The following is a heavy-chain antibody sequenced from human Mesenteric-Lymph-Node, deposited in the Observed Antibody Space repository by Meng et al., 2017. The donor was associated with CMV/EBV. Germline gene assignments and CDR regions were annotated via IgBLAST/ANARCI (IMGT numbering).Heavy chain of an antibody. CDR2: VYYNGSP. D-gene: IGHD1-26*01. CDR1: GGSIINTDSF. CDR3: AREEKTMINHGTGLGYFRIDP. V-gene: IGHV4-39*07. J-gene: IGHJ5*02. Sequence: SETLSLTCNVSGGSIINTDSFWGWARQPPGKGLEWIGRVYYNGSPQYGPAFNSRVTMSVDTSQNQFYLKLTSVTAADTAIYYCAREEKTMINHGTGLGYFRIDPWGQGTLVTVSS.